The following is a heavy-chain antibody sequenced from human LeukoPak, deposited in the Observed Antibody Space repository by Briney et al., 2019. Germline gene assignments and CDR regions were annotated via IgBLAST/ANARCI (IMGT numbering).Heavy chain of an antibody. J-gene: IGHJ4*02. V-gene: IGHV3-23*01. D-gene: IGHD3-10*01. Sequence: GGSLRLSCAASGFTFSSYAMSWVRQAPGKGLEWVSAISGSGGSTYYADSVKGRFTISRDNSKNTLYLQMNSLRAEDTAVYYCAKASGTMVRGVIGFDYWGQGTLVTVSS. CDR3: AKASGTMVRGVIGFDY. CDR1: GFTFSSYA. CDR2: ISGSGGST.